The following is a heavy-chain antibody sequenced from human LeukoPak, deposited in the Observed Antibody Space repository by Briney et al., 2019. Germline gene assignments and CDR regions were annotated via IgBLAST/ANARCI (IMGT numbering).Heavy chain of an antibody. V-gene: IGHV4-59*01. Sequence: PSETLSLTCTVSGGPINYYYWSWIRQPPGEGLEWLGYISNGGTTNYNPSLKSRVTISVDKSKNQLSLKLGSVTAADTAVYHCVRLQPNTGEWAFDIWGQGTLVTV. D-gene: IGHD1-1*01. CDR3: VRLQPNTGEWAFDI. J-gene: IGHJ3*02. CDR2: ISNGGTT. CDR1: GGPINYYY.